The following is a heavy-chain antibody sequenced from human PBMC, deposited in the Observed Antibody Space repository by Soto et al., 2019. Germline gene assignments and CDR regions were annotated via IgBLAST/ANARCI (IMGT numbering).Heavy chain of an antibody. V-gene: IGHV1-69*18. CDR1: GGTFSSYS. D-gene: IGHD6-25*01. CDR2: LIPMFGTT. J-gene: IGHJ6*02. Sequence: QVQLVQSGAEVKTPGSSVKVSCEASGGTFSSYSINWVRQAPGQGLEWMGRLIPMFGTTDYAQRFQGRVTFVADESTNTASMEVTDLTSDDPAVYYCASAAVLTFTRFYDVDVWGQGTTVTVSS. CDR3: ASAAVLTFTRFYDVDV.